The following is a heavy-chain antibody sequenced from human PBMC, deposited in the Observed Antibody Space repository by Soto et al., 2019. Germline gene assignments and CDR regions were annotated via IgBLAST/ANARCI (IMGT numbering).Heavy chain of an antibody. CDR1: GRSMSSNY. CDR2: VFYGGT. Sequence: PSETLSLTCSVSGRSMSSNYWSWLRQSPDKGLEWLGYVFYGGTDYNPSLGGRVTMSVETSKRQFSLTLSSVTAADTAVYYCAAYRGALYFDFWGQGXQVTVSS. CDR3: AAYRGALYFDF. J-gene: IGHJ4*02. V-gene: IGHV4-59*03. D-gene: IGHD4-4*01.